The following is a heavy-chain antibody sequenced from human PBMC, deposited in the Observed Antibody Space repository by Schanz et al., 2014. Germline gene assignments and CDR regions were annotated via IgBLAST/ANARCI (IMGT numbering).Heavy chain of an antibody. CDR2: IYGGGIT. V-gene: IGHV3-66*01. CDR1: GFTFSDYY. D-gene: IGHD6-19*01. Sequence: EVQLVESGGGLVKPGGSLRLSCAASGFTFSDYYMSWIRQAPGKGLEWVSVIYGGGITYYADPVKGRFTISRDSSRNTLYLQMNSLRAEDTAVYYCARKTDSSGTGDYWGQGTLVTVSS. CDR3: ARKTDSSGTGDY. J-gene: IGHJ4*02.